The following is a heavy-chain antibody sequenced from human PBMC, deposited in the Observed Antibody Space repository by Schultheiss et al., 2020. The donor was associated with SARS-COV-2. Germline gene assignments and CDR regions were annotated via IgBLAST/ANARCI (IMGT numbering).Heavy chain of an antibody. D-gene: IGHD5-12*01. CDR3: ARGPVDIVATSHFDY. J-gene: IGHJ4*02. CDR2: IIPIFGTA. V-gene: IGHV1-69*05. Sequence: SVKVSCKASGGTFSSYAISWVRQAPGQGLEWMGGIIPIFGTANYAQKFQGRVTMTRDTSISTAYMELSRLRSDDTAVYYCARGPVDIVATSHFDYWGQGTLVTVSS. CDR1: GGTFSSYA.